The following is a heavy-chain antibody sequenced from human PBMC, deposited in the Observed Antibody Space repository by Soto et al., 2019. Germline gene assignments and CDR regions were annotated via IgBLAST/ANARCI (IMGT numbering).Heavy chain of an antibody. J-gene: IGHJ6*02. D-gene: IGHD2-21*01. V-gene: IGHV3-30-3*01. CDR1: GFTFSSYA. CDR3: AREFDCWRAWGVYYYDGMDV. CDR2: ISYDGSNK. Sequence: GGSLRLSCAASGFTFSSYAMHWVRQAPGKGLEWVAVISYDGSNKYYADSVKGRFTISRDDSKNTLYLQMNSLRAEDTAVYYCAREFDCWRAWGVYYYDGMDVWGQGTTVTVSS.